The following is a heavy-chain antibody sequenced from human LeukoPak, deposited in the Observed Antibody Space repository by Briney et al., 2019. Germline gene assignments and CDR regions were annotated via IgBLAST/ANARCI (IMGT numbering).Heavy chain of an antibody. Sequence: PSETLSLTCTVSGGSISSSSYYWGWIRQPPGKGLEWIGSIYYSGSTYYNPSLKSRVTISVDTSKNQFSLKLSSVTAADTAVYYCARDLGAVAEYYWYFDLWGRGTLVTVSS. V-gene: IGHV4-39*07. CDR3: ARDLGAVAEYYWYFDL. J-gene: IGHJ2*01. D-gene: IGHD6-19*01. CDR1: GGSISSSSYY. CDR2: IYYSGST.